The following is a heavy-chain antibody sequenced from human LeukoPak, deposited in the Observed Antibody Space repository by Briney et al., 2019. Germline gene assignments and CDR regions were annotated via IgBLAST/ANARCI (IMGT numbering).Heavy chain of an antibody. CDR2: ISSSGSTI. J-gene: IGHJ3*02. D-gene: IGHD3-9*01. Sequence: GGSLRLSCAASGFTFSDYYMSWIRQAPGKGLEWVSYISSSGSTIYYADSVKGRFTISRDNAKNSLYLQMNSLRAEDTAVYYCARQVLRYFDWPSSGFAFDIWGQGTMVTVSS. CDR3: ARQVLRYFDWPSSGFAFDI. V-gene: IGHV3-11*01. CDR1: GFTFSDYY.